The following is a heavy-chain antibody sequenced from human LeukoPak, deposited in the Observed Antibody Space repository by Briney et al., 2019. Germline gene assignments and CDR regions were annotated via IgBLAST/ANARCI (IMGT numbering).Heavy chain of an antibody. J-gene: IGHJ4*02. V-gene: IGHV3-23*01. Sequence: GGSLRLSCAASGFTFSNAWMSWVRQAPGKGLEWVSGISGSGAGTYYADSVEGRFTISRDNSKNKLYLQMNSLRAEDTAVYYCAKSSDYGWKYYFDYWGQGTLVTVSS. CDR1: GFTFSNAW. D-gene: IGHD3-10*01. CDR3: AKSSDYGWKYYFDY. CDR2: ISGSGAGT.